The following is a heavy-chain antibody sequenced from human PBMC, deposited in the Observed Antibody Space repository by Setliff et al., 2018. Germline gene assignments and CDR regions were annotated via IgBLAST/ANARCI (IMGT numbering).Heavy chain of an antibody. CDR3: AKDLRSSPRVIDAFDI. D-gene: IGHD2-2*01. V-gene: IGHV3-23*01. Sequence: PGGSLRLSCAASGYTSSSYAMTWVRQAPGKGLEWVSIISASGDTTYYADSVKGRFTISRDNSKNTLYLQMNSLRGEDTAVYYCAKDLRSSPRVIDAFDIWGQGTMVTVSS. CDR1: GYTSSSYA. J-gene: IGHJ3*02. CDR2: ISASGDTT.